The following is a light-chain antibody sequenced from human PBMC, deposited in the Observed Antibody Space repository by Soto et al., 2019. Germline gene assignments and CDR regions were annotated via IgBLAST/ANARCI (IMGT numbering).Light chain of an antibody. V-gene: IGLV2-11*01. CDR2: DVS. Sequence: QSALTQPRSVSGSPGQSVTISCTATSSDVGGYNYVSWYQQHPGKAPKLMIYDVSKRPSGLPDRVSGSKSGNTASLTISGLQAEDEADYYSCSYAGSYRYVCGTWTKVTV. J-gene: IGLJ1*01. CDR3: CSYAGSYRYV. CDR1: SSDVGGYNY.